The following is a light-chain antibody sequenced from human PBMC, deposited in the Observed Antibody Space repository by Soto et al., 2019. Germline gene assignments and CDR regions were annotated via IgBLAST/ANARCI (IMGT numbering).Light chain of an antibody. CDR3: QQYDRFPYS. CDR2: KAS. J-gene: IGKJ2*03. V-gene: IGKV1-5*03. CDR1: QSLSYW. Sequence: DIQMTQSPSTLSASVGDTVTITCRASQSLSYWLAWYQQKPGQAPKLLIHKASTLESGVPSRFSGSGSGTEITLTISSLPPDDFATFYCQQYDRFPYSFGQGNKLEIK.